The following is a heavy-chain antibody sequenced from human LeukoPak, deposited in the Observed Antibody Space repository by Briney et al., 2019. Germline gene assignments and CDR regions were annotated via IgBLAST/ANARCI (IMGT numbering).Heavy chain of an antibody. V-gene: IGHV5-51*01. D-gene: IGHD1-26*01. Sequence: GESLKISCQGSGYNFPIYWIGWVRQMPGQGLEWMGIIYPDDSNTIYGPSFQGQVTISADKSINTAYLEWSSLKASDTAIYYCARRELPDYWGQGTLVTVSS. J-gene: IGHJ4*02. CDR3: ARRELPDY. CDR1: GYNFPIYW. CDR2: IYPDDSNT.